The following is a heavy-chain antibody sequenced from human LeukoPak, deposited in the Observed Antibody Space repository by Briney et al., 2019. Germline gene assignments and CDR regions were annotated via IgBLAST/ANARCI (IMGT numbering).Heavy chain of an antibody. CDR1: TFTFNDPY. Sequence: GGSLRLSCVVSTFTFNDPYMDWVRQVPGKGLEWVANIKQDGSEKYYVDSVKGRFTISRDNAKNSLYLQMNSLRAEDTAVYYCARAGDLFDYWGQGTLVTVSS. CDR3: ARAGDLFDY. CDR2: IKQDGSEK. V-gene: IGHV3-7*01. J-gene: IGHJ4*02. D-gene: IGHD2-21*02.